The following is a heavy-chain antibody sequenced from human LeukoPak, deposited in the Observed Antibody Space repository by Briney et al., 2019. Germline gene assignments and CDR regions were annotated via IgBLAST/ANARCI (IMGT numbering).Heavy chain of an antibody. D-gene: IGHD2-2*01. J-gene: IGHJ6*03. Sequence: SQTLSLTCTVSGGSISSGDYYWSWLRQPPGKGLEWIGYIYYSGSTYYNPSLKSRVTISVDTSKNQFSLKLSSVTAADTAVYYCARDQVCSSTSCYFGYYYYMDVWGKGTTVTVSS. CDR2: IYYSGST. V-gene: IGHV4-30-4*08. CDR1: GGSISSGDYY. CDR3: ARDQVCSSTSCYFGYYYYMDV.